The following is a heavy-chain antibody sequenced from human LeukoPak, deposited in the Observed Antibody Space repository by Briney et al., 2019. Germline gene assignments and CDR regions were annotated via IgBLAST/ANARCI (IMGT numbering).Heavy chain of an antibody. J-gene: IGHJ6*02. CDR1: GFTFSSYA. CDR2: ISYDGSNK. CDR3: ARGLYFAPKV. D-gene: IGHD3-9*01. V-gene: IGHV3-30-3*01. Sequence: GGSLRLSCAASGFTFSSYAMHWVRQAPGKGLEWVAVISYDGSNKYYADSVKGRFTITRDNSKNTLYLQVNSLRAEDTAVYYCARGLYFAPKVWGQGTTVTVSS.